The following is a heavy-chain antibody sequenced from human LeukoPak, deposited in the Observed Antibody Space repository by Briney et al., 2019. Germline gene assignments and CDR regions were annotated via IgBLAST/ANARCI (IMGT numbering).Heavy chain of an antibody. D-gene: IGHD2-21*02. J-gene: IGHJ4*02. CDR2: IHYSGAT. CDR3: ATLRGASTAVFDS. CDR1: GGSINYDY. V-gene: IGHV4-59*08. Sequence: SETLSLTCTVSGGSINYDYWSWIRQSPGKRLEWIGYIHYSGATNYSPSLNSRVTISVDSSKNQFSLKLSSVTAADTALYYCATLRGASTAVFDSWGQGTLVTVSS.